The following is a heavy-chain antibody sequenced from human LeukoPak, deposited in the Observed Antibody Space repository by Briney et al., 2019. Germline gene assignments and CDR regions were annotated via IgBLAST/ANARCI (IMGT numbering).Heavy chain of an antibody. CDR3: ATDLGLVGAYTAPFDY. CDR2: FDPEDGET. CDR1: GYTLTELS. J-gene: IGHJ4*02. Sequence: GASVKVSCKVSGYTLTELSMHWVRQAPGKGLEWMGGFDPEDGETIYAQKFQGRVTMTEDTSTDTAYMELSSLRSEDTAVYYCATDLGLVGAYTAPFDYWGQGTLVTVSS. D-gene: IGHD1-26*01. V-gene: IGHV1-24*01.